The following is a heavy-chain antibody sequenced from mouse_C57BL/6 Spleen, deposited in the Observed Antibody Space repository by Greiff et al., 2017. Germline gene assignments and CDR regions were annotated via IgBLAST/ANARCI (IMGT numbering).Heavy chain of an antibody. J-gene: IGHJ1*03. Sequence: QVQLQQPGAELVMPWASVKLSCKASGYTFTSYWMHWVKQRPGPGLEWIGEIDPSDSSTNYNQKFKGKSTLSVDKSSSTAYMQLSSLTSEDSAVYYCARNYDGSYWYFDVWGTGTTVSGPS. V-gene: IGHV1-69*01. CDR1: GYTFTSYW. D-gene: IGHD2-4*01. CDR2: IDPSDSST. CDR3: ARNYDGSYWYFDV.